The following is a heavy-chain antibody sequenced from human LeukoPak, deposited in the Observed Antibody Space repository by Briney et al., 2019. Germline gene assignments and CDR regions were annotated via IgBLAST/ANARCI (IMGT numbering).Heavy chain of an antibody. CDR3: AVVVAATGGVGWFDP. CDR1: GFTFSSYA. V-gene: IGHV3-23*01. J-gene: IGHJ5*02. CDR2: ISGSGGST. Sequence: GGSLRLSCAASGFTFSSYAMSWVRQAPGKGLEWVSAISGSGGSTYYADSVKGRFTISRDNSKNTLYLQMNSPRAEDTAVYYCAVVVAATGGVGWFDPWGQGTLVTVSS. D-gene: IGHD2-15*01.